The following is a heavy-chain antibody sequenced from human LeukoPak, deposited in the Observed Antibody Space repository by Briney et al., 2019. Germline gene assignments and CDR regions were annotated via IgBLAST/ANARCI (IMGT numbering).Heavy chain of an antibody. J-gene: IGHJ5*02. CDR2: IWPDGG. Sequence: NPSQTLSLTCTVSGGSINSRNYYWNWIRQPAGKELEWIGRIWPDGGTGGAPTYKPSLRSRVSISLDTSKNQFSLRLSSMTAADTAVYYCAREGATVEYNWFDPWGQGTLVTVSS. CDR1: GGSINSRNYY. V-gene: IGHV4-61*02. CDR3: AREGATVEYNWFDP. D-gene: IGHD1-26*01.